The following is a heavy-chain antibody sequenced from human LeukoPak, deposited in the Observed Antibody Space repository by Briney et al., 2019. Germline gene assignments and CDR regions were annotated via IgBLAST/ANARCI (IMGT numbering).Heavy chain of an antibody. CDR1: IGSINSYY. CDR3: ARRRTAPPIYEYYGMDV. J-gene: IGHJ6*02. D-gene: IGHD3-9*01. Sequence: PSETLSLTCTVSIGSINSYYWSWIRQPPGKGLEWIGYISYSGTPTYNPSLRSRLTISLDTSKTQFSLRLSSVTAADTAVYYCARRRTAPPIYEYYGMDVWGHGTTVTVSS. V-gene: IGHV4-59*08. CDR2: ISYSGTP.